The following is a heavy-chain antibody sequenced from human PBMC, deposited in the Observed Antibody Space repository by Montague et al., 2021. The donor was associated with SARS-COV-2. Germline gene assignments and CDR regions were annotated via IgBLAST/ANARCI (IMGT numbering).Heavy chain of an antibody. J-gene: IGHJ6*02. D-gene: IGHD2-21*01. CDR1: GGSISSSSYY. V-gene: IGHV4-39*07. Sequence: SETLSLTCTVSGGSISSSSYYWGWIRQPPGKGLEWIGSIYYSGSTYYNPSLKSRVTISVDTSKNQFSLKLSSVTAADTAVYYCAGGGGHSADYYYYGMDVWGQGTTVTVSS. CDR3: AGGGGHSADYYYYGMDV. CDR2: IYYSGST.